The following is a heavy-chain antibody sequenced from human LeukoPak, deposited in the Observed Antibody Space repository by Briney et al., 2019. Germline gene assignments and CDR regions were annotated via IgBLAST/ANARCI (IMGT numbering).Heavy chain of an antibody. Sequence: GGSLRLACAASGFTFSDSYMTWVRQAPGKGVEWVAYISGSGHDINYSDSVKGRFTISRDNAKNSLYLQMSSLRVEDTAVYYCTRDPRHFDSCGQGTLVTVSS. CDR1: GFTFSDSY. D-gene: IGHD6-6*01. CDR2: ISGSGHDI. CDR3: TRDPRHFDS. J-gene: IGHJ5*01. V-gene: IGHV3-11*04.